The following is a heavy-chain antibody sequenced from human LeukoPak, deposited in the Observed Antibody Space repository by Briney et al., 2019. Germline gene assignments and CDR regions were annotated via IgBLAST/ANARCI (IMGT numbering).Heavy chain of an antibody. V-gene: IGHV4-59*01. Sequence: SETLSLTCTASGGSISSYYWSWIRQPPGKGLEWIGYIYYSGSTNYNPSLKSRVTISVDTSKNQFSLKLSSVTAADTAVYYCARQKESYDSSGYYSPNFDYWGQGTLVTVSS. D-gene: IGHD3-22*01. CDR3: ARQKESYDSSGYYSPNFDY. CDR2: IYYSGST. CDR1: GGSISSYY. J-gene: IGHJ4*02.